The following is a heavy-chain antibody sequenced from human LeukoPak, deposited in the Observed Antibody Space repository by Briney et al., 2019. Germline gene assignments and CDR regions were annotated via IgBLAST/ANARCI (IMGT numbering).Heavy chain of an antibody. Sequence: GGSLRLSCAASGFTFSNYWMHWVRQAPGKGLVWVSRIDNGGSDTRHADSVKGRFTISRDNAKNTLYLQMNSLRAEDTAVYYCASLIVGGRGAHWYYYMDVWGKGTTVTVSS. CDR2: IDNGGSDT. CDR3: ASLIVGGRGAHWYYYMDV. V-gene: IGHV3-74*01. CDR1: GFTFSNYW. D-gene: IGHD1-26*01. J-gene: IGHJ6*03.